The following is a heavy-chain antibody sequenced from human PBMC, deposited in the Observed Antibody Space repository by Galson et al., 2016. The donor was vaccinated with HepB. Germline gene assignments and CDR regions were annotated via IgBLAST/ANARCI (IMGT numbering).Heavy chain of an antibody. Sequence: SLRLSCAASGFTFNNYNMNWVRQAPGKGLEWVAYITTTSRARFYADSVQGRFTISRDNAKNSLYLQMNSLTGEDTAVYYCARDGYNDYYQFGMDVWGQGTTVSVSS. J-gene: IGHJ6*02. V-gene: IGHV3-48*01. D-gene: IGHD5-24*01. CDR3: ARDGYNDYYQFGMDV. CDR2: ITTTSRAR. CDR1: GFTFNNYN.